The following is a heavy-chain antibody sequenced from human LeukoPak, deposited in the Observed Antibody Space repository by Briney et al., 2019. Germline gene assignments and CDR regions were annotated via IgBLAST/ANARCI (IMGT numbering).Heavy chain of an antibody. D-gene: IGHD5-24*01. CDR1: GFTFSSYE. V-gene: IGHV3-74*01. CDR2: INSSGSST. CDR3: ARGAYNLSPYYMAV. J-gene: IGHJ6*03. Sequence: PGGSLRLSCAASGFTFSSYEMNWVRQAPGRGLEWVSRINSSGSSTSYADSVKGRFTISRDNAKNTLYLQMNSLRAEDTAVYYCARGAYNLSPYYMAVWGKGTTVTVSS.